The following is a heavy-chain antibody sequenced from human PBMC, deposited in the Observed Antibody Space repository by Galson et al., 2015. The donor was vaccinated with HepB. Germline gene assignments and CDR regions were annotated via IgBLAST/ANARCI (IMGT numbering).Heavy chain of an antibody. J-gene: IGHJ3*02. Sequence: SLRLSCAASGFTVSSNYMSWVRQAPGKGLEWVSAIYSGGSTSYADSVKGRFTISRDNSKNTLYLQMNSLRAGDTAVYYCARANWRSGGAFDIWGQGTMVTVSS. CDR2: IYSGGST. V-gene: IGHV3-53*01. D-gene: IGHD1-20*01. CDR3: ARANWRSGGAFDI. CDR1: GFTVSSNY.